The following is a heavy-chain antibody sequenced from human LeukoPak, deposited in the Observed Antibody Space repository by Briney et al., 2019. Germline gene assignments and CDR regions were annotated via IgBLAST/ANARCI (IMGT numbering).Heavy chain of an antibody. V-gene: IGHV1-69*13. J-gene: IGHJ3*02. Sequence: ASVKVSCKASGGTFSSYAISWVRQAPGQGLEWMGGIIPVFGTANYAQKFQGRVTITADESTSTAYMELSSLRSEDTAVYYCARDRVVRRGIDNAFDIWGHGTMVTVSS. CDR3: ARDRVVRRGIDNAFDI. CDR2: IIPVFGTA. CDR1: GGTFSSYA. D-gene: IGHD4-23*01.